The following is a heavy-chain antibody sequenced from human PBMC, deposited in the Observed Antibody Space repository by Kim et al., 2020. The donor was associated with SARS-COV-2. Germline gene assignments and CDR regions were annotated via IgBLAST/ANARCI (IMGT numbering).Heavy chain of an antibody. Sequence: GGSLRLSCAASGFTFSSYWMSWVRQAPGKGLEWVANIKQDGSEKYYVDSVQGRFTISRDNAKNSLYLQMNSLRAEDTAVYYCASDSWVGYYNGMDVWGQGTPVTVSS. D-gene: IGHD1-26*01. CDR2: IKQDGSEK. CDR1: GFTFSSYW. J-gene: IGHJ6*02. V-gene: IGHV3-7*03. CDR3: ASDSWVGYYNGMDV.